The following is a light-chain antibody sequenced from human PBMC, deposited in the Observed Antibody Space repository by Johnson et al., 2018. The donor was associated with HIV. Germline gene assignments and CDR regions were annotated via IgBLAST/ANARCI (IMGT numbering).Light chain of an antibody. V-gene: IGLV1-51*01. CDR2: DNN. CDR1: SSNIGNNY. J-gene: IGLJ1*01. Sequence: QSVLTQPPSVSAAPGQKVTISCSGSSSNIGNNYVSWYQQLPGTAPKLLIYDNNKRPSGIPDRFSGSKSGTSATLVITGLQTGDEADYYCETWDSSLSAGVFGTGTKVTVL. CDR3: ETWDSSLSAGV.